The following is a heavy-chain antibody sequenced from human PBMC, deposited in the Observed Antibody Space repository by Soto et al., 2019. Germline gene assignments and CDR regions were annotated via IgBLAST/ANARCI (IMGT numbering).Heavy chain of an antibody. D-gene: IGHD4-17*01. CDR2: IRSKAYVGPT. J-gene: IGHJ6*02. V-gene: IGHV3-49*04. Sequence: PGGSLRLSCTASGFTFGDYAMSCVRQAPWKGLEWVGFIRSKAYVGPTEYAASVKGRFTISIDDSKSIAYLQMNSRKTEDTAVYYCTRVAVTTYDSYYYYGMDVWGQGT. CDR3: TRVAVTTYDSYYYYGMDV. CDR1: GFTFGDYA.